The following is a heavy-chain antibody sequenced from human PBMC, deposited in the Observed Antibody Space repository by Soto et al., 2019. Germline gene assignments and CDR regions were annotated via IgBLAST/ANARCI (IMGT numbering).Heavy chain of an antibody. J-gene: IGHJ3*02. V-gene: IGHV3-20*04. CDR3: ARDGGVAVALDAPDI. D-gene: IGHD6-19*01. CDR2: INWSGSST. Sequence: PGGSLRLSCAASGFTFEDHGMTWVRQVPGKGLEWVAEINWSGSSTSYADSVKGRFTISRDNAKNSLYLQMNSLRAEDTALYFCARDGGVAVALDAPDIWGQGTMVPVSS. CDR1: GFTFEDHG.